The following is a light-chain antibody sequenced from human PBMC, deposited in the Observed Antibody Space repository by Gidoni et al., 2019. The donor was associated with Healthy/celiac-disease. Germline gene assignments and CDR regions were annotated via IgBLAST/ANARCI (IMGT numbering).Light chain of an antibody. V-gene: IGKV3-20*01. J-gene: IGKJ3*01. Sequence: EIALTQSPGTLSLSPGERATLSCRASQSVSSSYLAWYQQKPGQAPRLLIYGASSRATGIPDRFSGSGSGTDFTLTISRLEPEDFAVYYCQQYGSSFTFGPGTKVEIK. CDR2: GAS. CDR3: QQYGSSFT. CDR1: QSVSSSY.